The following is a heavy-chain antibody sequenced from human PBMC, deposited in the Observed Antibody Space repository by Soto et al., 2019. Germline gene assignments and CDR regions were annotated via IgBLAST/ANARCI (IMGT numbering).Heavy chain of an antibody. J-gene: IGHJ4*02. D-gene: IGHD5-18*01. CDR2: ISYDGSNK. CDR3: ARESYSYGIKLDY. CDR1: GFTFSSYA. Sequence: GGSLRLSCAASGFTFSSYAMHWVRQAPGKGLEWVAVISYDGSNKYYADSVEGRFTISRDNSKNTLYLQMNSLRAEDTAVYYCARESYSYGIKLDYWGQGTLVTVSS. V-gene: IGHV3-30-3*01.